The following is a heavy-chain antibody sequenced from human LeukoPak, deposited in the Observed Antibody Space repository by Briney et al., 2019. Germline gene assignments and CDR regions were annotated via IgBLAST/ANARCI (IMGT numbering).Heavy chain of an antibody. J-gene: IGHJ4*02. V-gene: IGHV4-39*07. Sequence: SETLSLTCTVSGGSISSSSYYWGWIRQPPGKGLEWIGSIYYSGSTYYNPSLKSRVTISVDTSKNQFSLKLSSVTAADTAVYYCAREYGGNFPFDYWGQGTLVTVSS. D-gene: IGHD4-23*01. CDR1: GGSISSSSYY. CDR3: AREYGGNFPFDY. CDR2: IYYSGST.